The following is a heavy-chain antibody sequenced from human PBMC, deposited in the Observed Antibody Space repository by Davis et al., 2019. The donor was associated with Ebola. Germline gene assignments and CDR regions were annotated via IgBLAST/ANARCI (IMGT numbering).Heavy chain of an antibody. CDR3: ARDLTIFGVAYFDY. D-gene: IGHD3-3*01. CDR1: GFTFSSYS. CDR2: LSSSSSYI. Sequence: GESLKISCAASGFTFSSYSMNWVRQAPGQGLEWVSSLSSSSSYIYYADPVKGRFTLSRDNAKNTLYLQMNSLRAEDTAVYYCARDLTIFGVAYFDYWGQGTLVTVSS. V-gene: IGHV3-21*01. J-gene: IGHJ4*02.